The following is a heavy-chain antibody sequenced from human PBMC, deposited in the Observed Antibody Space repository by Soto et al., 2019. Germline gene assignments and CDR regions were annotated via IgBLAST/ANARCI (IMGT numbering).Heavy chain of an antibody. D-gene: IGHD3-22*01. V-gene: IGHV3-48*03. J-gene: IGHJ4*02. CDR2: ISSSGSTI. Sequence: EGSLRLSCAASGFTFSSYEMNWVRQAPGKGLEWVSYISSSGSTIYYADSVKGRFTISRDNAKNSLYLQMNSLRAEDTAVYYCARGITMIVVDWGQGTLVTVSS. CDR1: GFTFSSYE. CDR3: ARGITMIVVD.